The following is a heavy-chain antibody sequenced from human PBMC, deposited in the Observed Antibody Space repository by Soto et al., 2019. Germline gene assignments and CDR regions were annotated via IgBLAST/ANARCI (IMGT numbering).Heavy chain of an antibody. Sequence: PGGSLRLSCVGTGLNFDDFAMHWVRQAPGKGLEWVSGITWNSRVLAYADSVKGQVTISADRSTATAFLQWRSLEASDSALYFCARLVSLLQPIDSWGQGTPVTVSS. J-gene: IGHJ5*01. CDR2: ITWNSRVL. D-gene: IGHD4-4*01. V-gene: IGHV3-9*01. CDR1: GLNFDDFA. CDR3: ARLVSLLQPIDS.